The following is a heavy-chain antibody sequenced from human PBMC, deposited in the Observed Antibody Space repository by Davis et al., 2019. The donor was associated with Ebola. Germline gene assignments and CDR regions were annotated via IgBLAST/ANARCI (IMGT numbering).Heavy chain of an antibody. V-gene: IGHV1-69*13. D-gene: IGHD3-3*01. J-gene: IGHJ6*03. CDR2: IIPIFGTA. Sequence: SVKVSCKASGGTFSSYAISWVRQAPGQGLEWMGGIIPIFGTANYAQKFQGRVTITADESTSTAYMELSSLRSEDTAVYYCARNYDFWSGSSYYYYYMDVWGKGTTVTVSS. CDR1: GGTFSSYA. CDR3: ARNYDFWSGSSYYYYYMDV.